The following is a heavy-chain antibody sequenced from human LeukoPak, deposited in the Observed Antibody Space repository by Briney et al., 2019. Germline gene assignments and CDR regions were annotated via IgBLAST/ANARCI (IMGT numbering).Heavy chain of an antibody. D-gene: IGHD4-17*01. V-gene: IGHV1-18*01. CDR1: GGTFSSYA. CDR3: ARGTSRYGEIDY. Sequence: ASVTVSCKASGGTFSSYAISWVRQAPGQGLEWMGWISAYNGNTNYAQKLQGRVTMTTDTSTSTAYMELRSLRSDDTAVYYCARGTSRYGEIDYWGQGTLVTVSS. J-gene: IGHJ4*02. CDR2: ISAYNGNT.